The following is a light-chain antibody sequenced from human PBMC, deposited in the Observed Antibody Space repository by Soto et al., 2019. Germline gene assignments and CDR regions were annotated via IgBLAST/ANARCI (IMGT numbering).Light chain of an antibody. CDR1: QTISSW. J-gene: IGKJ1*01. CDR2: DGS. CDR3: QQYNSYSRT. V-gene: IGKV1-5*01. Sequence: DIQMTQSPSTLSGSVGDRVTITCRASQTISSWLAWYQQKPGKAPKLLIYDGSTLESGVPSRFSGSGSGTEFTLHISSLQPDDFATYYCQQYNSYSRTFGQGTKVDIK.